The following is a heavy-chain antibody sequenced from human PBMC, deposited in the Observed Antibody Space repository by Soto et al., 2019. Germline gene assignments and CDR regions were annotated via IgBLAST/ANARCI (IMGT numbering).Heavy chain of an antibody. V-gene: IGHV1-18*01. CDR1: GYTFSRYA. Sequence: ASVKVSCKASGYTFSRYAMSWLRQAPGQVLEWMGWITGDTHEAIYAQKFQGRVVLTRDRSTSTAYMELRSLTYDDTPVYYCARDRPTDHRGQGTLVTVSS. CDR3: ARDRPTDH. J-gene: IGHJ5*02. CDR2: ITGDTHEA.